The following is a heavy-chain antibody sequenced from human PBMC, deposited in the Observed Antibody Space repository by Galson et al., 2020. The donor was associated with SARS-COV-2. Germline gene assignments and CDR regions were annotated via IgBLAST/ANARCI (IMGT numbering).Heavy chain of an antibody. CDR3: VTYPPDSGLTFRD. CDR2: IWSDRPNR. D-gene: IGHD6-19*01. CDR1: GFTFNTHA. J-gene: IGHJ1*01. V-gene: IGHV3-33*01. Sequence: GESLKIPCGASGFTFNTHAMHWVRQASGKGLEWVAMIWSDRPNRYYPDSVKGRFTISRDNSKNTVYLEINSLRPEDTAVYYCVTYPPDSGLTFRDWGQGTQVAVPS.